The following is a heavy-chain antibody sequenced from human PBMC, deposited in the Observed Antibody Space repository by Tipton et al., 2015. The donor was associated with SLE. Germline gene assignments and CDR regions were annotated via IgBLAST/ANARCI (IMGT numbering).Heavy chain of an antibody. Sequence: TLSLTCAVYGGSFSGYYWSWIRQSPGKGLEWIGEINHSGITTYNTSLKSRVTISVDTSKNQFSLKVMSVTAADTAVYYCAREARRTWRASDVWGQGTLVTVSS. CDR1: GGSFSGYY. CDR3: AREARRTWRASDV. CDR2: INHSGIT. J-gene: IGHJ3*01. V-gene: IGHV4-34*01.